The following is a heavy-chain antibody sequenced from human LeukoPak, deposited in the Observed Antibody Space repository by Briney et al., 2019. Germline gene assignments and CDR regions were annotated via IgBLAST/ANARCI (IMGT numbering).Heavy chain of an antibody. Sequence: GGSLRLSCAASGFTFSSYWMHWVRQAPGKGLVWVSRINGDGGGTTYADSVKGRFTISRDDAKNTLYLQMNSVRDEDTAVYYCARGFGSRVDYWGQGTLVTVSS. CDR1: GFTFSSYW. CDR3: ARGFGSRVDY. V-gene: IGHV3-74*01. J-gene: IGHJ4*02. D-gene: IGHD3-3*01. CDR2: INGDGGGT.